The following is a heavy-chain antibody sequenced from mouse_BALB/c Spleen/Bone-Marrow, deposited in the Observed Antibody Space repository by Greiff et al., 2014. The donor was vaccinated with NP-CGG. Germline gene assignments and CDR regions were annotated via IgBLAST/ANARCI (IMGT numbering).Heavy chain of an antibody. CDR1: GFSLTSHG. CDR3: ASAYYRYAMDY. D-gene: IGHD2-14*01. J-gene: IGHJ4*01. Sequence: VQRVESGPGLVQPSQSLSITCTVSGFSLTSHGVHWIRQPPGKGLEWLGVIWSGGSTDYNAAFISRLSIRKDNSKSQVFFKTNSLQADDTAIYYCASAYYRYAMDYWGQGTSVTVSS. V-gene: IGHV2-4*02. CDR2: IWSGGST.